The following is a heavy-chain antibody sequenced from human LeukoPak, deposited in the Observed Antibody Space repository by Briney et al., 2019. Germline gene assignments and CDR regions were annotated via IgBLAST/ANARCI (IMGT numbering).Heavy chain of an antibody. CDR3: AKDIGSYYDY. V-gene: IGHV3-48*03. D-gene: IGHD3-10*01. CDR1: GFTFSSYE. J-gene: IGHJ4*02. CDR2: ISSSGSTI. Sequence: PGGSLRLSCAASGFTFSSYEMNWVRQAPGKGLEWVSYISSSGSTIYYADSVKGRFTISRDNSKNTLYLEMNSLRAEDTAVYYCAKDIGSYYDYWGQGILVTVS.